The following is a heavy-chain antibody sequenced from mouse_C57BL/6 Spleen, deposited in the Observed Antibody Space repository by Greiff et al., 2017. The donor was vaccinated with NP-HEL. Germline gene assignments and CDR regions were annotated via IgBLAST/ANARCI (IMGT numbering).Heavy chain of an antibody. Sequence: QVQLQQSGPELVKPGASVKISCKASGYAFSSSWMNWVKQRPGKGLEWIGRIYPGDGDTNYNGKFKGKATLTADKSSSTAYMQLSSLTSEDSAVYFCARSDYYGNDYWGQGTTLTVSS. D-gene: IGHD1-1*01. CDR3: ARSDYYGNDY. CDR1: GYAFSSSW. CDR2: IYPGDGDT. V-gene: IGHV1-82*01. J-gene: IGHJ2*01.